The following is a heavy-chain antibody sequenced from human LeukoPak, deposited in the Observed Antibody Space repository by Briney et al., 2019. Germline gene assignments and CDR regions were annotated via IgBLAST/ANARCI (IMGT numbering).Heavy chain of an antibody. CDR1: GGSISSNNDF. Sequence: SDTLSLTCTVSGGSISSNNDFGPWIRRPPGEGVEWNENIYFTGSTYYSPSLKSRVTISVDTSNNQFSLKLNSVTAADTAIYYCARRSYCSSITCSRTFDYWGQGTMVIVSS. D-gene: IGHD2-2*01. J-gene: IGHJ4*02. CDR3: ARRSYCSSITCSRTFDY. V-gene: IGHV4-39*01. CDR2: IYFTGST.